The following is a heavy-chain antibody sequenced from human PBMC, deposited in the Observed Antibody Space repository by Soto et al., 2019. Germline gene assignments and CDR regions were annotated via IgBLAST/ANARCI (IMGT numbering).Heavy chain of an antibody. CDR3: ASEALCRADRYFFEY. J-gene: IGHJ4*02. CDR2: INYSGSNI. D-gene: IGHD2-21*02. CDR1: GSTFSNSE. V-gene: IGHV3-48*03. Sequence: PVGSLRLSCAASGSTFSNSEMFWVRQAPGKGLEWVSKINYSGSNIYYSKSVKGRFTISRDNAKNSLSLQMNSLTDEDTAIYYCASEALCRADRYFFEYWGPGTLVTVSS.